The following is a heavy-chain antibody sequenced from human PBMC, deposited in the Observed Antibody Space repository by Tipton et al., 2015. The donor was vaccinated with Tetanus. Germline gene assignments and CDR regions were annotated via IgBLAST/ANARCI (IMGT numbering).Heavy chain of an antibody. Sequence: TLSLTCSVSETSVRSFYWSWIRQSPGKAPEWIGYSYYVGSPNHNPSLKSRVTMSVDTSKNQISLKLSSVTAADTAVYYCARGVWSPLYNWFDPWGQGSLVIVSS. CDR2: SYYVGSP. D-gene: IGHD1-26*01. CDR3: ARGVWSPLYNWFDP. V-gene: IGHV4-59*02. CDR1: ETSVRSFY. J-gene: IGHJ5*02.